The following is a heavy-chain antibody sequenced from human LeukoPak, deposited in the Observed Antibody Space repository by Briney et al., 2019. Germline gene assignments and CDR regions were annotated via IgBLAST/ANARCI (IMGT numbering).Heavy chain of an antibody. V-gene: IGHV3-23*01. D-gene: IGHD3-22*01. CDR2: ISGSGVST. CDR1: GFTFTSYA. Sequence: GGSLRLSCAASGFTFTSYAMNWVRQAPGKGLEWVSAISGSGVSTYYADSVKGRFTISRDNAKNSLYLQMNSLRAEDTAVYYCARDRTGYYDSSPFDYWGQGTLVTVSS. J-gene: IGHJ4*02. CDR3: ARDRTGYYDSSPFDY.